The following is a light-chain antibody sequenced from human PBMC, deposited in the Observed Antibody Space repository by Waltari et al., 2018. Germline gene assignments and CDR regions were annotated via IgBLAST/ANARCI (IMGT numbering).Light chain of an antibody. CDR2: KTS. J-gene: IGKJ2*01. CDR1: QNINSW. Sequence: DIQMTRSPSTRPPPEGDEVTITCRASQNINSWLAWYQQKPGKAPKLLIYKTSILEGGVPSRFSGVGSETEFTLTISSLQPDDFATYYCQQYHTFYTFGQGTKLEIK. CDR3: QQYHTFYT. V-gene: IGKV1-5*03.